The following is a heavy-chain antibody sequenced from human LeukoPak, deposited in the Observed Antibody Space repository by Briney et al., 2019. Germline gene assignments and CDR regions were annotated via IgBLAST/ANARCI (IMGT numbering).Heavy chain of an antibody. J-gene: IGHJ5*01. CDR3: AKCSGGSCHHSDDS. CDR2: ISGSSDST. D-gene: IGHD2-15*01. V-gene: IGHV3-23*01. Sequence: PGGSLRLSCAASGFTFNNYAMNWVRQAPGKGLEWVSLISGSSDSTYYADSVKGRFTISRDKSKNTLYLQMNRLRAEDTAIYYCAKCSGGSCHHSDDSWGQGTLVTVSS. CDR1: GFTFNNYA.